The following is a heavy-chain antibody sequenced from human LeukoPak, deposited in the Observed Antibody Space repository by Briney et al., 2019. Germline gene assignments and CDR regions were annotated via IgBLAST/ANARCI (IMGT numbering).Heavy chain of an antibody. Sequence: GGSLRLSCAASGFTFSSYAMHWVRQAPGKGLEWVAVISYDGSNKYYADSVKGRFTISRDNAKNSLYLQMNSLRAEDTAVYYCARLHDFWSGYYIDYWGQGTLVTVSS. J-gene: IGHJ4*02. CDR1: GFTFSSYA. V-gene: IGHV3-30-3*01. CDR2: ISYDGSNK. D-gene: IGHD3-3*01. CDR3: ARLHDFWSGYYIDY.